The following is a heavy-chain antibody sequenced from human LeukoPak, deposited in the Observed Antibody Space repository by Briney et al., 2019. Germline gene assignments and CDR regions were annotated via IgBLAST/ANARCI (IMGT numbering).Heavy chain of an antibody. V-gene: IGHV4-39*01. CDR2: IYYSGST. CDR1: GGSISSSSYY. CDR3: ARGLVTGYSSGWYVA. Sequence: SETLSLTCTVSGGSISSSSYYWGWIRQPPGKGREWIGSIYYSGSTYYNPSLKSRVTISVDTSKNQFSLKLSSVTAADTAVYYCARGLVTGYSSGWYVAWGQGTLVTVSS. D-gene: IGHD6-19*01. J-gene: IGHJ5*02.